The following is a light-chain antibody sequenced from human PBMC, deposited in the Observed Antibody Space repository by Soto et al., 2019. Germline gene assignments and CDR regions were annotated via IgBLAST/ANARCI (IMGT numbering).Light chain of an antibody. Sequence: DIQMTQSPSSLSASVGDTVTITCRSSQDVGRWLSWYQQKPGEAPKILIFATSTLQSGIPSRFSGSGSGPDFTHTITSLQSEDFATYYSQQARSFPVTFGQGTRLAI. J-gene: IGKJ5*01. CDR3: QQARSFPVT. CDR1: QDVGRW. CDR2: ATS. V-gene: IGKV1D-12*01.